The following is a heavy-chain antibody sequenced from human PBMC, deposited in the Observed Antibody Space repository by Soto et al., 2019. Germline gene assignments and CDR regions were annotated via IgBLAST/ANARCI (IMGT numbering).Heavy chain of an antibody. Sequence: EVQLVESRGGLVEPGGSLRLSCAASGITFSNAWMNWVRKAPGKGLEYIGRIRSKTDGGTTEYAAPVEGRFTVSRDDSKNTLYLQMSGLKTEDTAVYYCTTTRPGTNVFDNWGQGTLVTVSS. D-gene: IGHD6-13*01. CDR2: IRSKTDGGTT. CDR3: TTTRPGTNVFDN. V-gene: IGHV3-15*01. J-gene: IGHJ3*02. CDR1: GITFSNAW.